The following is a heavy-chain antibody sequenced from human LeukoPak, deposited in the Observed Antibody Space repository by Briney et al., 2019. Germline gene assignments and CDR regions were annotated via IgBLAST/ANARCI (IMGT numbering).Heavy chain of an antibody. CDR3: AKWNHYDFWSGSYYFDY. J-gene: IGHJ4*02. Sequence: PGGSLRLSCAASGFTFSSYAMTCVRQAPGKGLEWVSAISGSGGSTYYADSVKGRFTVSRDNSKNTLYLQMNSLRAEDTAVYYCAKWNHYDFWSGSYYFDYWGQGTLVTVSS. D-gene: IGHD3-3*01. CDR2: ISGSGGST. V-gene: IGHV3-23*01. CDR1: GFTFSSYA.